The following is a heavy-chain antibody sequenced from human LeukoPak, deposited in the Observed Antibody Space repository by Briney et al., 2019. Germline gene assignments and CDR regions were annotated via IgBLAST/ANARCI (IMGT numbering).Heavy chain of an antibody. V-gene: IGHV1-46*01. D-gene: IGHD5-24*01. Sequence: GASVTVSCKASGYTFTSYYMHWVRQAPGQGLEWMGIINPSGGSTSYAQKFQGRVTMTRDTSTSTVYMELSSLRSEDTAVYYCARVRMRWLQLGDFDYWGQGTLVTVSS. CDR2: INPSGGST. CDR1: GYTFTSYY. J-gene: IGHJ4*02. CDR3: ARVRMRWLQLGDFDY.